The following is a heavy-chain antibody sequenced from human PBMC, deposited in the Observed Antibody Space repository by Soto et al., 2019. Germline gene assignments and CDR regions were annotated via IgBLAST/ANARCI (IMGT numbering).Heavy chain of an antibody. J-gene: IGHJ3*02. CDR3: AKIPFIVVVPAAAFDM. D-gene: IGHD2-2*01. CDR2: ISGSGGST. Sequence: GGSLRLSCAASGFTFSSYAMSWVRQAPGKGLEWVSAISGSGGSTYYADSVKGRFTISRDNSKNTLYLQMNSLRAEDTAVYYCAKIPFIVVVPAAAFDMWGPGTMVTVSS. CDR1: GFTFSSYA. V-gene: IGHV3-23*01.